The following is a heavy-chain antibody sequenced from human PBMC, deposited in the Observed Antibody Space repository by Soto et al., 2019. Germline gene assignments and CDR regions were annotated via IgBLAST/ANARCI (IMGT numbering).Heavy chain of an antibody. CDR2: MNPSSGKT. J-gene: IGHJ5*02. CDR1: GYNFINYD. D-gene: IGHD3-22*01. V-gene: IGHV1-8*01. Sequence: QVQLVQSGAEVKKPGASVKVSCKASGYNFINYDIIWVRQAAGQGPEWMGWMNPSSGKTTVSYLQKYQGSLTMTRAISTSTAFLEVTDLRLGATGAYYCARGTTMVYDTWTNPRGDGLAPCGLGSLVTVSS. CDR3: ARGTTMVYDTWTNPRGDGLAP.